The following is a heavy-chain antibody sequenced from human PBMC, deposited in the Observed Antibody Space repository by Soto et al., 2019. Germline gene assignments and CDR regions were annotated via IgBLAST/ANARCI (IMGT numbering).Heavy chain of an antibody. V-gene: IGHV5-51*01. CDR1: GYSFTNYW. Sequence: RGESLKISCKGSGYSFTNYWIGWVRQMPGKGLEWMGIIYPGDSDIRFSPSFQGQVTISADKSINTAYLQWSSLMASDTAMYYCARTSHYDSSGYYDAFDVWGQGTMVTVSS. CDR2: IYPGDSDI. CDR3: ARTSHYDSSGYYDAFDV. J-gene: IGHJ3*01. D-gene: IGHD3-22*01.